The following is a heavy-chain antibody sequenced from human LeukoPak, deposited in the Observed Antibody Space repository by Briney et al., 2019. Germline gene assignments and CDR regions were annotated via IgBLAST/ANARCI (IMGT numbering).Heavy chain of an antibody. J-gene: IGHJ4*02. D-gene: IGHD5-18*01. CDR1: GYTFTSYG. CDR3: ARQVDTTIALTDY. V-gene: IGHV1-18*01. CDR2: ISTYNYNT. Sequence: ASVKVSCKTSGYTFTSYGVSWVRQAPGQRLEWMGWISTYNYNTYFAQKFRGRITLTKDTSTSTVYMELRNLRSDDSAIYYCARQVDTTIALTDYWGQGTLVTVSS.